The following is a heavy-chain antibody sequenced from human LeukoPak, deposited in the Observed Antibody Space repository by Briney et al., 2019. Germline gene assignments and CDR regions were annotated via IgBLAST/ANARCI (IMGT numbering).Heavy chain of an antibody. D-gene: IGHD3-22*01. Sequence: GGSLRLSCAASGFTFSNYWMTCVRQAPGKGLEWVANIKQDGSEKYYVDSVKGRFTISRDNAKNSLYLQMNSLRAEDTAVYYCARSETTYYYDSSVYFYYYYGMDVWGQGTTVTVSS. V-gene: IGHV3-7*01. J-gene: IGHJ6*02. CDR3: ARSETTYYYDSSVYFYYYYGMDV. CDR1: GFTFSNYW. CDR2: IKQDGSEK.